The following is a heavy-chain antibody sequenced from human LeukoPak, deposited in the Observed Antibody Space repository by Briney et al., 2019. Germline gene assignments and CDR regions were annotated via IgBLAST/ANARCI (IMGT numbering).Heavy chain of an antibody. CDR2: FDPEDGET. Sequence: GSSVKVSCKVSGYTHIELSMHWVRQARGKGLDWMGGFDPEDGETIYAQKCQGRVTMTEDTSTDTASMELSSLRSEDTAVYYCATVSIAVAGTGGRYFQHWGQGTLVTVSS. CDR1: GYTHIELS. J-gene: IGHJ1*01. V-gene: IGHV1-24*01. CDR3: ATVSIAVAGTGGRYFQH. D-gene: IGHD6-19*01.